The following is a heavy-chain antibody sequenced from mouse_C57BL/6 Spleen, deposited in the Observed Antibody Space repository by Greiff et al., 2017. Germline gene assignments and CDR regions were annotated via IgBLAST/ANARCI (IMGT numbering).Heavy chain of an antibody. CDR3: GKGLTGAY. J-gene: IGHJ2*01. D-gene: IGHD4-1*01. V-gene: IGHV1-64*01. CDR1: GYTFTSYW. CDR2: IHPNSGST. Sequence: QVQLQQSGAELVKPGASVKLSCKASGYTFTSYWMQWVKQRPGQGLEWIGMIHPNSGSTNYNEKFKSKATLTVDKSSSTAYMKLSSLTSEDSAVYYCGKGLTGAYWGQGTTLTVSS.